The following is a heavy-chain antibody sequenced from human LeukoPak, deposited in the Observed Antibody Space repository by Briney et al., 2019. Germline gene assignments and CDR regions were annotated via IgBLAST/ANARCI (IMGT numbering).Heavy chain of an antibody. Sequence: PGGSLRLSCAASGFTFSSYGMSWVRQAPGKGLEWVSAISGSGGSTYYADSVKGRFTISRDNSKNTLYLQMNSLRAEDTAIYYCAKDLHDIVVVPAAILDFWGQGTLVTVSS. V-gene: IGHV3-23*01. D-gene: IGHD2-2*01. CDR3: AKDLHDIVVVPAAILDF. J-gene: IGHJ4*02. CDR1: GFTFSSYG. CDR2: ISGSGGST.